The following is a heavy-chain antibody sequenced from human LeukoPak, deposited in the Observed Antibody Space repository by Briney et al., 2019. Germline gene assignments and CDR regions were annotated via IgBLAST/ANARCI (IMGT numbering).Heavy chain of an antibody. CDR1: GASISGGTYY. V-gene: IGHV4-39*01. CDR3: ARRGGSGRAFDY. Sequence: PSETLSLTCSVSGASISGGTYYWDWIRQPPGKGLEWFGSIYYTGSTYDNPSLKSRVTISVDTTKNQFSLKLSSVPAADTAVYYCARRGGSGRAFDYWGQGTLVTVSS. CDR2: IYYTGST. J-gene: IGHJ4*02. D-gene: IGHD1-26*01.